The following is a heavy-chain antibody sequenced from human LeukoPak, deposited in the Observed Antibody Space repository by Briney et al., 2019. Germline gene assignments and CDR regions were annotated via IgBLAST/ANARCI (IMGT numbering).Heavy chain of an antibody. CDR2: ISSSSSYI. J-gene: IGHJ4*02. CDR3: ARGGIAAAGGEV. V-gene: IGHV3-21*01. CDR1: GFTFSSYS. D-gene: IGHD6-13*01. Sequence: PGGSLRLSCAASGFTFSSYSMNWVRQAPGKGLEWVSSISSSSSYIYYADSVKGRFTISRDNAKNSLYLQMNSLRAEDTAVYYCARGGIAAAGGEVWGQGTLVTVSS.